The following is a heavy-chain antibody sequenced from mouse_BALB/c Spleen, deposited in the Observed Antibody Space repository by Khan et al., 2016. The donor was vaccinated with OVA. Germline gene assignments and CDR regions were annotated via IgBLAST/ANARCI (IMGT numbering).Heavy chain of an antibody. D-gene: IGHD2-13*01. CDR2: IDPFNGGT. J-gene: IGHJ3*01. CDR3: TRLGTTGWFTY. V-gene: IGHV1S135*01. CDR1: GYSFTNYY. Sequence: VQLKQSGPELMKPGASVKISCKASGYSFTNYYIHWVKQSHGQSLEWLGYIDPFNGGTTYNQKFKGTATLTVDKSSSTAYMHLNNLTSEDSAVYYWTRLGTTGWFTYWGQGTLVTVSA.